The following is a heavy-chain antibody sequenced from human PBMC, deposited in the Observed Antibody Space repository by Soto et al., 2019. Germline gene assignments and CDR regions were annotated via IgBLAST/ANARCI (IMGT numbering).Heavy chain of an antibody. Sequence: EVQLLESGGGLVQPGRSLRLSCAASGFTFSNYAMSWVRQAPGQGLDWVSAISGSGGTTYYADSVKGRFTISRDNSKNTLFLQMNSLRAEDAAVYYCAKFFVETGGNIGWPCSFHYWGQGPLVTVSS. CDR1: GFTFSNYA. J-gene: IGHJ4*02. D-gene: IGHD3-16*01. CDR2: ISGSGGTT. V-gene: IGHV3-23*01. CDR3: AKFFVETGGNIGWPCSFHY.